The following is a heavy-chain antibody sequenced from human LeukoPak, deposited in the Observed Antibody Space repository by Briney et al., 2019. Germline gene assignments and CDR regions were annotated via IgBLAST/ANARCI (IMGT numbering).Heavy chain of an antibody. CDR2: MYYSGIT. Sequence: SETLSLTCTVSGGSISSYYWSWIRQPPGKGLEWIAYMYYSGITNYNPSLKNRVTISVDTFKNQFSLRLRSVTAADTAVYYCARDVSSGWRGGDNWFDPWGQGTLVTVSS. D-gene: IGHD6-19*01. V-gene: IGHV4-59*01. J-gene: IGHJ5*02. CDR3: ARDVSSGWRGGDNWFDP. CDR1: GGSISSYY.